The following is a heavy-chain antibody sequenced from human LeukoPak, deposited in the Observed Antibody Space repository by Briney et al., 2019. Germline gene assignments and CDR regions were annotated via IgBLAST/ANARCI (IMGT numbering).Heavy chain of an antibody. V-gene: IGHV3-48*03. CDR2: ISGSGSTI. J-gene: IGHJ4*02. CDR1: GFTFSSYE. CDR3: ARSHRSISGDY. Sequence: SGGSLRLSCAASGFTFSSYEMIWVRQAPGKGLEWVSHISGSGSTIFYADSVTGRFTISRDNAKNFLYLQLTNMRAEDTAVYYGARSHRSISGDYWGQGTLVTVSS. D-gene: IGHD3-3*02.